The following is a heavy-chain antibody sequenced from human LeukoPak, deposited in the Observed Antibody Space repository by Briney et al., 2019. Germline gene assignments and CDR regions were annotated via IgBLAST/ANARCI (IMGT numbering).Heavy chain of an antibody. V-gene: IGHV4-30-4*08. CDR3: ARVGGGYCSGGSCYFDY. CDR1: GGSISSGDYY. D-gene: IGHD2-15*01. J-gene: IGHJ4*02. Sequence: SETLSLTCTVSGGSISSGDYYWSWIRQPLGKGLEWIGYIYYSGSTYYNPSLKSRVTISVDTSKNQFSLKLSSVTAADTAVYYCARVGGGYCSGGSCYFDYWGQGTLVTVSS. CDR2: IYYSGST.